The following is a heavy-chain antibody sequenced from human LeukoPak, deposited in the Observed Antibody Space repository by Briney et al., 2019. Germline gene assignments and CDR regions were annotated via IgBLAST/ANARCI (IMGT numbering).Heavy chain of an antibody. CDR1: GFTFSNYG. J-gene: IGHJ6*03. CDR3: AKTSLSDASGYYYYMDV. Sequence: GGSLRLSCAASGFTFSNYGMHWVRQAPGKGLEWVAFIRFDGTSKYYADSVKGRFTISRDNSQNTVSLQVNNLRTEDTALYYCAKTSLSDASGYYYYMDVWGKGTTVTVSS. CDR2: IRFDGTSK. V-gene: IGHV3-30*02. D-gene: IGHD3-3*01.